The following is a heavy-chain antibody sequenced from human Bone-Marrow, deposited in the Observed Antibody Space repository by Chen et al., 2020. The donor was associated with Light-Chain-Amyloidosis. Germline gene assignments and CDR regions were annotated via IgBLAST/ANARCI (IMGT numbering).Heavy chain of an antibody. CDR1: GFRFSNSG. CDR2: VSSSGTIRT. D-gene: IGHD3-10*01. V-gene: IGHV3-23*04. Sequence: EVQLVESGGGLVQPGGSLRLSCAASGFRFSNSGLHWVRQAPGKGLEWVSYVSSSGTIRTTYAESVKGRFTISRDNSKNMVYLQLNGLRAEDTAVYYCAKDGGAWNFDYWGQGTLVTVSS. J-gene: IGHJ4*02. CDR3: AKDGGAWNFDY.